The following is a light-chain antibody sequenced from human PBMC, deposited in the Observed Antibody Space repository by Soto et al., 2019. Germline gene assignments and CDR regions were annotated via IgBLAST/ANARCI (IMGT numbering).Light chain of an antibody. CDR2: GAS. Sequence: EIVMTQSPATLSVSPGERATPHCRASQSVSSNLSWYQQKPGQAPRLLIYGASTRATGIPARFSGSGSGTEFTLTISSLQSEDFAVYYCQQYTNWPWTFGRGTKVDI. CDR1: QSVSSN. V-gene: IGKV3-15*01. CDR3: QQYTNWPWT. J-gene: IGKJ1*01.